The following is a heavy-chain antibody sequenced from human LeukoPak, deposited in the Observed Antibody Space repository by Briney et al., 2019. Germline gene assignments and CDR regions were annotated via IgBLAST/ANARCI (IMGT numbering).Heavy chain of an antibody. CDR1: GFTFSNSV. V-gene: IGHV3-23*01. CDR3: AKLPTGYPNWFDP. D-gene: IGHD3-9*01. Sequence: GGSLRLSCAASGFTFSNSVMGWVRQAPGKGLEWVSAIGGSGDSTYYTDSVTGRFTISRDNSKNTLYLQMNSLRAEDTALYYCAKLPTGYPNWFDPWGQGTLVTVSP. J-gene: IGHJ5*02. CDR2: IGGSGDST.